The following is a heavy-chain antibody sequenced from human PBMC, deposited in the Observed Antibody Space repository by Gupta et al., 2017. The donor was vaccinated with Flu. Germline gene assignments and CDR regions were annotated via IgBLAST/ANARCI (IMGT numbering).Heavy chain of an antibody. CDR3: ARDSASAAAYSAETDHFDD. CDR2: SGSNGASA. J-gene: IGHJ4*02. Sequence: AMIWARQAPGQGMEWIASSGSNGASAYAADSVEGRFTNSKDTSKNTLLLQMNSVRADDTAIYYCARDSASAAAYSAETDHFDDWGQGTLVTVSS. V-gene: IGHV3-23*01. CDR1: A. D-gene: IGHD2-15*01.